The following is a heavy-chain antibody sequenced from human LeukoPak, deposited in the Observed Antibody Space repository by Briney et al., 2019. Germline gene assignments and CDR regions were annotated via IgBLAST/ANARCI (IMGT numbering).Heavy chain of an antibody. V-gene: IGHV3-30*18. CDR3: AKWSSGWYYFDY. CDR1: GFTFSSYG. CDR2: ISYDGSNK. Sequence: SGGSLRLSCAASGFTFSSYGMHWVRQAPGKGLEWVAVISYDGSNKYYADSVKGRFTISRDNSKNTLYLQMNSLRAEDTAVYYCAKWSSGWYYFDYWGQGTLVTVSS. J-gene: IGHJ4*02. D-gene: IGHD6-19*01.